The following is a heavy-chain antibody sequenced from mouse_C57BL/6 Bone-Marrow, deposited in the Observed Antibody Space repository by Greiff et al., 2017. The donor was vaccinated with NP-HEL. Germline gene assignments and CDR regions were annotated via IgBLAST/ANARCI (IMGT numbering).Heavy chain of an antibody. CDR3: AGDYGRDMDY. Sequence: EVKLMESGGGLVKPGGSLKLSCAASGFTFSSYAMSWVRQTPEKRLEWVATISDGGSYTYYPDNVKGRFTISRDNAKNNLYLQMSHLKSEDTAMYYCAGDYGRDMDYWGQGTSVTVSS. CDR2: ISDGGSYT. J-gene: IGHJ4*01. CDR1: GFTFSSYA. V-gene: IGHV5-4*03. D-gene: IGHD2-4*01.